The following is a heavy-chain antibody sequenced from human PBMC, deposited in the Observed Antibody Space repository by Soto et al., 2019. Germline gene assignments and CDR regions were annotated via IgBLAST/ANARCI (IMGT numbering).Heavy chain of an antibody. CDR2: FDPEDGET. V-gene: IGHV1-24*01. D-gene: IGHD6-6*01. Sequence: ASVKVSCKVSGYTLTELSMHWVRQAPGKGLEWMGGFDPEDGETIYAQKFQGRVTMTEDTSTDTAYMELSSLRSEDTAVYYCATDLSALAARRSFYFDYWGQGTLVTVSS. CDR1: GYTLTELS. CDR3: ATDLSALAARRSFYFDY. J-gene: IGHJ4*02.